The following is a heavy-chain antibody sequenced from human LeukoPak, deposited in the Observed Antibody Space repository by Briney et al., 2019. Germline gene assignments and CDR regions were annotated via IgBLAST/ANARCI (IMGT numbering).Heavy chain of an antibody. CDR2: ISAYNGNT. V-gene: IGHV1-18*01. D-gene: IGHD4-17*01. Sequence: GASVKVSCKASGYTFTSYGISWVRQAPGQGLEWMGWISAYNGNTNYAQKLQGSVTMTTDTSTSTAYMELRSLRSDDTAVYYCARDRPATTVTRTDDALDIWGQGTMVTVSS. CDR1: GYTFTSYG. J-gene: IGHJ3*02. CDR3: ARDRPATTVTRTDDALDI.